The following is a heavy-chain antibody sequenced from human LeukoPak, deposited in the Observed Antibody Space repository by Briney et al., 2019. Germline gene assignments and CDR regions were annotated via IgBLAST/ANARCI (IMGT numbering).Heavy chain of an antibody. Sequence: GESLKISCKGSGYSFTSYWISWVRQMPGKGLEWMGRIDLSDSYTNYSPSFQGHVTISADKSISTAYLQWSSLKASDTAMYYCATSWESEQLVRYWGQGTLVTVSS. CDR1: GYSFTSYW. V-gene: IGHV5-10-1*01. CDR3: ATSWESEQLVRY. J-gene: IGHJ4*02. CDR2: IDLSDSYT. D-gene: IGHD6-13*01.